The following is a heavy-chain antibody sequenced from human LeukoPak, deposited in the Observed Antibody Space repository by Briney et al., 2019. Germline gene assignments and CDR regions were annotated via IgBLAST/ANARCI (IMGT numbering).Heavy chain of an antibody. CDR2: INHSGST. CDR3: ARVGGLGILDY. CDR1: GGSFSGYY. V-gene: IGHV4-34*01. Sequence: SETLSLTCAVYGGSFSGYYWSWIRQPPGKGLEWIGEINHSGSTNYNPSLKSRVTISVDTSKNKFSLKLSSVTAADTAVYYCARVGGLGILDYWGQGTLVTVSS. D-gene: IGHD7-27*01. J-gene: IGHJ4*02.